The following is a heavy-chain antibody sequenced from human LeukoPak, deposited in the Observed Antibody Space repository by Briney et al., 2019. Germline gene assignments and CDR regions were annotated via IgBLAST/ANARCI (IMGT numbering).Heavy chain of an antibody. CDR1: GYTFTSYY. Sequence: ASVKVSCKASGYTFTSYYMHWVRQAPGQGLEWMGIINPSGGSTSYAQKFQGRVTMTRDTSTSTVYMELSSLRSEDTAVYYCARPPPDSSGHPLPLCYWGQGTLVTVSS. D-gene: IGHD3-22*01. CDR2: INPSGGST. V-gene: IGHV1-46*03. J-gene: IGHJ4*02. CDR3: ARPPPDSSGHPLPLCY.